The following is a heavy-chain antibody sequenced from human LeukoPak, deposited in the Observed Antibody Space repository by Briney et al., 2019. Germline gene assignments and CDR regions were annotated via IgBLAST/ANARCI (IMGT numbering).Heavy chain of an antibody. CDR2: IIPILGIA. V-gene: IGHV1-69*04. Sequence: GASVKVSRKASGGTFSSYAISWVRQAPGQGLEWMGRIIPILGIANYAQKLQGRVTITADKSTSTAYMELSSLRSEDTAVYYCARDRTRWSGYPNWFDPWGQGTLVTVSS. D-gene: IGHD3-3*01. J-gene: IGHJ5*02. CDR1: GGTFSSYA. CDR3: ARDRTRWSGYPNWFDP.